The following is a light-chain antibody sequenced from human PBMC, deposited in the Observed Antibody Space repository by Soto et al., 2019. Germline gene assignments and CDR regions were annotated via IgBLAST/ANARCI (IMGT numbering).Light chain of an antibody. Sequence: VLTQPPSVSGAPGQRVTISCTGSSSNIGAGYDVHWYQQLPGTAPKLLIYGNSNRPSGVPDRFSGSKSGTSASLAITGLQAEDEADYYCQSYDSSLSGSGVVFGGGTKLTVL. V-gene: IGLV1-40*01. J-gene: IGLJ2*01. CDR3: QSYDSSLSGSGVV. CDR1: SSNIGAGYD. CDR2: GNS.